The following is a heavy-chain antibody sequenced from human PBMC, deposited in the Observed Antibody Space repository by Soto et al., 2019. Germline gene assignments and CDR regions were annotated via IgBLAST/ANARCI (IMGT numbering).Heavy chain of an antibody. Sequence: QITLKESGPTLVRPTQTLTLTCTFSGFSLSTTGVGVGWIRQPPGKALEWLALIYWDDDKRYSPSLKSRLTIPKDPSKNEVLLTMTNMDPVETATYYCAQRLRNYDLGRERANHCAPWGQGTLVTVSS. CDR2: IYWDDDK. CDR1: GFSLSTTGVG. J-gene: IGHJ5*02. D-gene: IGHD3-16*01. V-gene: IGHV2-5*02. CDR3: AQRLRNYDLGRERANHCAP.